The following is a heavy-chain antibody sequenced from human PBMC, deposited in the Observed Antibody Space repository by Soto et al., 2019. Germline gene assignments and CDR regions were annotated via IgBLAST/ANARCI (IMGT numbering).Heavy chain of an antibody. CDR1: GFNFDNSY. D-gene: IGHD2-2*01. CDR3: SKNNVAPAFVGFEY. Sequence: GSLRLSCAVSGFNFDNSYMSGVRQSPGKGLEWVSILNSGGQTYYTESVRGRFTISRDISKNTLDLQMNRLTADDTAVYYCSKNNVAPAFVGFEYWGQGTLVTVSS. J-gene: IGHJ4*02. CDR2: LNSGGQT. V-gene: IGHV3-53*01.